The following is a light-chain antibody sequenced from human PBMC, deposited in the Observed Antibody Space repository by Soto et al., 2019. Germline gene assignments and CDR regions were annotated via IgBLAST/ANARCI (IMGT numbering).Light chain of an antibody. CDR2: DDR. J-gene: IGLJ2*01. Sequence: SYELTQPPSVSVALGQTARITCGGTNIGRKSVHWYQQKPGQSPVVVVYDDRDRPSGSPERFSGSNSGNTAALTISRVEAGDEADYYCQLWDSNSDHVVFGGGTKLNVL. CDR3: QLWDSNSDHVV. CDR1: NIGRKS. V-gene: IGLV3-21*02.